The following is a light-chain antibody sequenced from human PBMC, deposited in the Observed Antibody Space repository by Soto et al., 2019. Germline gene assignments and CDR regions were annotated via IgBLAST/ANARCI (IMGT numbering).Light chain of an antibody. V-gene: IGKV1-27*01. CDR2: AAS. J-gene: IGKJ1*01. CDR3: QKYNSAPRT. CDR1: QGISNY. Sequence: IQMTQSPSSLSASVGDRVTITCRASQGISNYLPWYQQKPGKVPTLLIYAASTLKSGVPSRFSGSGSGTDFTLTISSLQPEDVATYYCQKYNSAPRTFGQGTKVDIK.